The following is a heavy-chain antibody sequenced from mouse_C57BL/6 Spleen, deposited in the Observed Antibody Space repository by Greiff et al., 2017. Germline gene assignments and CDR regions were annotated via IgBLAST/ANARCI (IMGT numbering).Heavy chain of an antibody. J-gene: IGHJ4*01. Sequence: EVKLVESVAELVRPGASVKLSCTASGFNIKNTYMHWVKQRPEQGLEWIGRIDPANGNTKYAPKFQGKATITADTSSNTAYLQLSSLTSEDTAIYYCARGITTVVAPMDYWGQGTSVTVSS. CDR2: IDPANGNT. CDR3: ARGITTVVAPMDY. D-gene: IGHD1-1*01. CDR1: GFNIKNTY. V-gene: IGHV14-3*01.